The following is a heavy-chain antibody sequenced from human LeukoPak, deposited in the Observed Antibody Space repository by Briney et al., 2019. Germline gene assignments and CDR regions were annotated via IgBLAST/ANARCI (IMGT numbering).Heavy chain of an antibody. CDR2: ISSSGSTI. D-gene: IGHD3-22*01. CDR3: ARVASEIVVVTRRS. CDR1: GFTFSSYE. V-gene: IGHV3-48*03. Sequence: GGSLRLSCAASGFTFSSYEMNWVRQAPGKGLEWVSYISSSGSTIYYADSVKGRFTISRDNAKNSLYLQMNSLRVEDTAVYYCARVASEIVVVTRRSWGQGTLVTVSS. J-gene: IGHJ4*02.